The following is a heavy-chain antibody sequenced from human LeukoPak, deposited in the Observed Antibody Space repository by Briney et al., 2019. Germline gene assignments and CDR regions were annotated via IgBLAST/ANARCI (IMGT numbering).Heavy chain of an antibody. J-gene: IGHJ3*02. CDR2: IIPIFGTA. Sequence: GASVKVSCKASGGTFSSYAISWVRQAPGQGLEWMGGIIPIFGTANYAQKFQGRVTITADESTSTAYMELSSLRSEDTAVYYCARSARGYYDFWRGYSGAFDIWGQGTMVTVSS. D-gene: IGHD3-3*01. CDR1: GGTFSSYA. CDR3: ARSARGYYDFWRGYSGAFDI. V-gene: IGHV1-69*13.